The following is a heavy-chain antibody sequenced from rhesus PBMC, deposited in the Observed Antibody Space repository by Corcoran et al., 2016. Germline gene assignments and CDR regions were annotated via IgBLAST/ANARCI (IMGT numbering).Heavy chain of an antibody. CDR2: ISSPSSYI. Sequence: EVQLVETGGGLVQPGGSLKLSCAASGFTFIDYYMSWVRQAPGKGLECVSSISSPSSYIYYADSVKVRFTISRDNAKNSLSLQMNSLKTEDTAVYYCTREESSGWYGDYWGQGVLVTVSS. CDR1: GFTFIDYY. V-gene: IGHV3S4*01. CDR3: TREESSGWYGDY. D-gene: IGHD6-31*01. J-gene: IGHJ4*01.